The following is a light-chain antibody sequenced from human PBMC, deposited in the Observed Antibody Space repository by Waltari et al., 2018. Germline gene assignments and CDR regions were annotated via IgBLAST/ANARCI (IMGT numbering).Light chain of an antibody. V-gene: IGKV1-8*01. Sequence: AIRMTQSPSSFSASTGDRVTITCRASQGISSYLAWYQQKQGKAPKLLIYAASTLQSGVPSRFSGSGSGTDFTLTISCLQSEDVATYYCQQYYSYPPGFGQGTKVEIK. CDR3: QQYYSYPPG. CDR2: AAS. CDR1: QGISSY. J-gene: IGKJ1*01.